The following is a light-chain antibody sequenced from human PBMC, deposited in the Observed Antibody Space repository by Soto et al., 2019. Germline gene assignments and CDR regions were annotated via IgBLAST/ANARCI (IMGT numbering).Light chain of an antibody. CDR1: QSVSSN. Sequence: EIVMTQSPVTLSVSPGERATLSCRASQSVSSNLAWYQHKPGQAPRLLIYGASTRATGIPARFSGSGSGTEFTLTISSLQSEDFALYYCQQYNNWPRGTCGQGTKVEFK. CDR2: GAS. J-gene: IGKJ1*01. V-gene: IGKV3-15*01. CDR3: QQYNNWPRGT.